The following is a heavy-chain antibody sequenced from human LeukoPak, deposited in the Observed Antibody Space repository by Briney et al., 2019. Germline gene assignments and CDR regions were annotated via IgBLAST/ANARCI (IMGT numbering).Heavy chain of an antibody. CDR2: ISAYNGNT. J-gene: IGHJ4*02. Sequence: ASVKVSCKASGYTFTSYGISWVRQAPGQGLEWMGWISAYNGNTNYAQKLQGRVTMTEDTSTDTAYMELSSLRSEDTAVYYCATDLPSGSYYGLDSFDYWGQGTLVTVSS. V-gene: IGHV1-18*01. D-gene: IGHD1-26*01. CDR1: GYTFTSYG. CDR3: ATDLPSGSYYGLDSFDY.